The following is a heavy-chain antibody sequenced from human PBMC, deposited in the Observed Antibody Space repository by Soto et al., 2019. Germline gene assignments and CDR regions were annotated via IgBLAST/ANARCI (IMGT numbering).Heavy chain of an antibody. V-gene: IGHV1-3*01. Sequence: QVQLVQSGAEVMKPGASVRISCRTSGYTFTSYAITWLRHAPGQRLEWMGWINGGNGDTKYSQKFQDRLSITSDTPATTVSLGLSSLTSEDTAIYYCARGPLSLYSADFRWGQGTLFTVSS. CDR1: GYTFTSYA. CDR3: ARGPLSLYSADFR. CDR2: INGGNGDT. D-gene: IGHD1-26*01. J-gene: IGHJ4*02.